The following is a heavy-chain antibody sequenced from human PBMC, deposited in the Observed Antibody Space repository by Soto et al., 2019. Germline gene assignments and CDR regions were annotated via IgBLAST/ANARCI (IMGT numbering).Heavy chain of an antibody. CDR1: GFTVSSNY. CDR3: ARDLHGGGWNRRYMDA. CDR2: IYSGGST. V-gene: IGHV3-66*01. J-gene: IGHJ6*03. D-gene: IGHD2-15*01. Sequence: GGSLRLSCAASGFTVSSNYMSWVRQAPGKGLEWVSVIYSGGSTYYADSVKGRFTISRDNSKNTLYLQMNSLRAEDTAVYYCARDLHGGGWNRRYMDAWGKGPTVTVSS.